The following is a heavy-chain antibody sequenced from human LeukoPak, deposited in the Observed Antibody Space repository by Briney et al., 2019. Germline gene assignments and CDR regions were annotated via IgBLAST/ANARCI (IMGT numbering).Heavy chain of an antibody. V-gene: IGHV3-21*01. Sequence: GGSLRLSCAASGFTFSTYSMNWVRQAPGKGLEWVSSISSYSNYINYADSVKGRFTISRDNSKNTLYLQMNSLRAEDTAVYYCAKDRSTYYYDSSGYYPDAFDIWGQGTMVTVSS. D-gene: IGHD3-22*01. CDR1: GFTFSTYS. CDR2: ISSYSNYI. CDR3: AKDRSTYYYDSSGYYPDAFDI. J-gene: IGHJ3*02.